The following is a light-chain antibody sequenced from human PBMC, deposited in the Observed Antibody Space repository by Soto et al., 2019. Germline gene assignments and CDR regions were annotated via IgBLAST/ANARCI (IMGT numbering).Light chain of an antibody. CDR3: QQSYSTPWT. CDR1: QSISSY. Sequence: DIQMTQSPSSLSASVGDRVTITCRASQSISSYLNWYQQKPGIAPKLLIYAASSLQSGVPSRFSGSGSGIDFTLTISSLQPEDFATYYCQQSYSTPWTFGQGTKVDIK. CDR2: AAS. J-gene: IGKJ1*01. V-gene: IGKV1-39*01.